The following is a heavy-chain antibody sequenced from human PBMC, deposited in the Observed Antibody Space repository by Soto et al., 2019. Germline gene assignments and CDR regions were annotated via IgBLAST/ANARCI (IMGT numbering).Heavy chain of an antibody. CDR1: GFTFSSYA. V-gene: IGHV3-23*01. Sequence: GGSLRLSCAASGFTFSSYAMSWVRQAPGKGLEWVSAISGSGGSTYYADSVKGRFTISRDNSKNTLYLQMNSLRAEDTAVYYCAKDLLSSGWYNPIDAFDIWGQGTMVTVSS. D-gene: IGHD6-19*01. J-gene: IGHJ3*02. CDR3: AKDLLSSGWYNPIDAFDI. CDR2: ISGSGGST.